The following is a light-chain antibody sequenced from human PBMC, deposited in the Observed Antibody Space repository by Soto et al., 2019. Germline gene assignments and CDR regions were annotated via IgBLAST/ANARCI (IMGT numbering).Light chain of an antibody. Sequence: EMVMTQSPATLSVSPGERATLFCRASQSVRSSLAWYQQKPGQAPRLFIYGASNRATGIPDRFSGSGSGTDFTLTISRLEPEDFAVYYCQQYGSSGTFGQGTKVDIK. V-gene: IGKV3-20*01. J-gene: IGKJ1*01. CDR2: GAS. CDR3: QQYGSSGT. CDR1: QSVRSS.